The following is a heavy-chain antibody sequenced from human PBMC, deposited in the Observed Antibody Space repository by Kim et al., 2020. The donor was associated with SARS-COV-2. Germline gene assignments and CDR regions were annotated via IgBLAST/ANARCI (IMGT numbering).Heavy chain of an antibody. V-gene: IGHV4-59*01. D-gene: IGHD4-4*01. CDR1: GGSISSYY. Sequence: SETLSLTCTVSGGSISSYYWSWIRQPPGKGLEWIGYIYYSGSANYNPSHKSRVPISLATSKNQFSLKLSSVTAADTAMYYCARPPVKYSNYYFVYWGQGTLVSVSS. CDR3: ARPPVKYSNYYFVY. J-gene: IGHJ4*02. CDR2: IYYSGSA.